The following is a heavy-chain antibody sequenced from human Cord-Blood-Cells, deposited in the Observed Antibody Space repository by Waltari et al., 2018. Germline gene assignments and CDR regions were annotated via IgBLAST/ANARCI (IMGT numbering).Heavy chain of an antibody. Sequence: QVQLVQSGAEVKKPGSSVKVACKASGGTFSSYDISWVRKAPGQGREWMGGIISIFGTANHAQKFQGRVTITADKSTSTAYMGLSSLRSEDTAVYYCARGLESGSYRWGGGYWGQGTLVTVSS. CDR2: IISIFGTA. V-gene: IGHV1-69*06. D-gene: IGHD1-26*01. J-gene: IGHJ4*02. CDR3: ARGLESGSYRWGGGY. CDR1: GGTFSSYD.